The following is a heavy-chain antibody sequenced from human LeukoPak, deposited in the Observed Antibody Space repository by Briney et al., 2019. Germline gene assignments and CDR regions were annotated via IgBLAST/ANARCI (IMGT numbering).Heavy chain of an antibody. CDR1: GISFTTYA. V-gene: IGHV3-23*01. CDR2: VSGSGGRT. D-gene: IGHD6-13*01. Sequence: GGSLRLSCAASGISFTTYAMSWVRQAPGKGLEWVSTVSGSGGRTFYADSVKGRFTTSKDNTKKILYLQMSSLRAEDTAVYYCAKDLINRIEAVGPIDYWGQGTLVTVSS. J-gene: IGHJ4*02. CDR3: AKDLINRIEAVGPIDY.